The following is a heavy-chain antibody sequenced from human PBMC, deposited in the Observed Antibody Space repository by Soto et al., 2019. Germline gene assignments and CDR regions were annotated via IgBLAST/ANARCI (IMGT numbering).Heavy chain of an antibody. V-gene: IGHV3-13*04. J-gene: IGHJ4*02. CDR1: GFTFSKFD. D-gene: IGHD2-15*01. CDR3: ARGQEVGAHFFDS. CDR2: IGISGDT. Sequence: RVSLRLSCEASGFTFSKFDMHWVRQPTGKGLEWVSTIGISGDTYYAVSVKGRFTISRDNAKNSLSLQMNSLRAGDTALYFCARGQEVGAHFFDSWGQGTQVTVSS.